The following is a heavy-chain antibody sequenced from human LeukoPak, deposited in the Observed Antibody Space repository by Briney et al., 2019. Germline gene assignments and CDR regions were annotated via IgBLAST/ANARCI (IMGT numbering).Heavy chain of an antibody. CDR3: TAGTGRSDFDY. Sequence: GGSLRLSCAAPGFRFSNAGMSWVRHAPGKGLDCVGRIKRKGDDGTIDYDAPVKGRLTISRDDSRNTLYLQMNSLKSEDTAVYYCTAGTGRSDFDYWGQGTLVTVSS. CDR2: IKRKGDDGTI. CDR1: GFRFSNAG. J-gene: IGHJ4*02. V-gene: IGHV3-15*01. D-gene: IGHD3/OR15-3a*01.